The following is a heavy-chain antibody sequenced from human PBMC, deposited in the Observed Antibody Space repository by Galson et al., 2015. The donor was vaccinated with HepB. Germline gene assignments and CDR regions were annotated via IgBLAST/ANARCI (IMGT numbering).Heavy chain of an antibody. CDR3: ARAKKGTTVTTGYFDY. V-gene: IGHV3-30*04. Sequence: SLRLSCAASGFTFSSYAMHWVRQAPGKGPEWVAVISYDGSNKYYADSVKGRFTISRDNSKNTLYLQMNSLRAEDTAVYYCARAKKGTTVTTGYFDYWGQGTLVTVSS. CDR2: ISYDGSNK. D-gene: IGHD4-17*01. J-gene: IGHJ4*02. CDR1: GFTFSSYA.